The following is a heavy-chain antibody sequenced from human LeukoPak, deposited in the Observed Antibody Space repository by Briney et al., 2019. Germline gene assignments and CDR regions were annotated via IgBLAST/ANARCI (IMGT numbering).Heavy chain of an antibody. Sequence: SETLSLTCTVSGGSISSGSYYWGWIRQPPGTGLEWIANVYYNGNTAYNPSLRSRVTISIDTSKSQFSLRLNSVTAADTAVYYCARQITGTTLEDNWFDPWGQGTLVTVSS. V-gene: IGHV4-39*07. CDR2: VYYNGNT. CDR1: GGSISSGSYY. J-gene: IGHJ5*02. CDR3: ARQITGTTLEDNWFDP. D-gene: IGHD1-7*01.